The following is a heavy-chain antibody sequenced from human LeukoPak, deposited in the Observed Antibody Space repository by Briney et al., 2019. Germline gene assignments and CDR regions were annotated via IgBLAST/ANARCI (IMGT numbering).Heavy chain of an antibody. CDR1: GGSISSGGYS. V-gene: IGHV4-30-2*01. J-gene: IGHJ4*02. D-gene: IGHD6-13*01. CDR3: ARGYSSSWYDY. CDR2: IYHSGST. Sequence: TSETLSLTCAVSGGSISSGGYSWSWIRQPPGKGLEWIGYIYHSGSTYYNPSLKSRVTISVDTSKNQFSLKLSSVTAADTAVYYCARGYSSSWYDYWGQGTLVTVSS.